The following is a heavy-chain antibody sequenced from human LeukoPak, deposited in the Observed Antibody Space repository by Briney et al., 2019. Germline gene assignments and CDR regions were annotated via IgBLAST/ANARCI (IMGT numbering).Heavy chain of an antibody. Sequence: PGGSLRLSCAASGFTFSSYWMSWVRQAPGKGLEWVANIKQDGSEKYYVDSVKGRFTISRVNAKNSLYLQMNSLRAEDTAVYYCARDRYYYDSSGYYPVLDYWGQGTLVTVSS. CDR2: IKQDGSEK. V-gene: IGHV3-7*01. CDR1: GFTFSSYW. J-gene: IGHJ4*02. CDR3: ARDRYYYDSSGYYPVLDY. D-gene: IGHD3-22*01.